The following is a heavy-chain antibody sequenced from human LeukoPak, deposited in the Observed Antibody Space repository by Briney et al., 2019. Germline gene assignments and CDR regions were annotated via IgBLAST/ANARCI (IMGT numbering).Heavy chain of an antibody. V-gene: IGHV1-46*01. J-gene: IGHJ4*02. D-gene: IGHD6-13*01. CDR3: AGAHAAYSSSWYSLYYFDY. CDR2: INPSGGST. CDR1: GYTFTSYY. Sequence: ASVKVSCKASGYTFTSYYMHWVRQAPGQGLEWMGIINPSGGSTSYAQKFQGRVTMTTDTSTSTAYMELRSLRSDDTAVYYCAGAHAAYSSSWYSLYYFDYWGQGTLVTVSS.